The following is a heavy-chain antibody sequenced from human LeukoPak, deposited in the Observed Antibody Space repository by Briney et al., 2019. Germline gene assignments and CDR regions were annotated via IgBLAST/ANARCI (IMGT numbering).Heavy chain of an antibody. CDR3: ARGSIAAAGTRWFDP. V-gene: IGHV4-4*02. D-gene: IGHD6-13*01. Sequence: SETLSLTCAVSGGSISSSYWWSWIRQPPGKGLEWIGEINHSGSTNYNPSLKSRVTISVDTSKNQFSLKLSSVTAADTAVYYCARGSIAAAGTRWFDPWGQGTLVTVSS. CDR2: INHSGST. J-gene: IGHJ5*02. CDR1: GGSISSSYW.